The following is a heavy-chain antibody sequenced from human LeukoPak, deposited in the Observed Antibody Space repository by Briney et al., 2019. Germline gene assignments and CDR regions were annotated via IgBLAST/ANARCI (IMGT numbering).Heavy chain of an antibody. D-gene: IGHD3-3*01. Sequence: ASVKVSCKPSGDTFSSYGISWIRQSPGQGLEWMGWISAHNGATNFAQKFQGRLTMTADTSTTTAYMELRSLTSDDTAIYYCARDSEAISGVVIPSNYWGQGTLVTVSP. J-gene: IGHJ4*02. V-gene: IGHV1-18*01. CDR1: GDTFSSYG. CDR3: ARDSEAISGVVIPSNY. CDR2: ISAHNGAT.